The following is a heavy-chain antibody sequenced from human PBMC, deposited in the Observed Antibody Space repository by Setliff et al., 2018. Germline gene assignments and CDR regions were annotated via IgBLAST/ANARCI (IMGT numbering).Heavy chain of an antibody. Sequence: SETLSLTCAVYSGSFSGYYWSWIRQPPGKGLEWIGRIHYRGTTYSNVSLASRLTISVDTSKNQFSLQLTSVTAADTAVYYCARTGTYRYFDSWGQGTRVTVSS. CDR1: SGSFSGYY. V-gene: IGHV4-34*01. CDR3: ARTGTYRYFDS. CDR2: IHYRGTT. D-gene: IGHD1-1*01. J-gene: IGHJ4*02.